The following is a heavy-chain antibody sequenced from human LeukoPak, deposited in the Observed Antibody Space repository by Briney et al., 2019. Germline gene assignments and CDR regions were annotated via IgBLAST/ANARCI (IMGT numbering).Heavy chain of an antibody. J-gene: IGHJ4*02. CDR1: GGSFSGYY. V-gene: IGHV4-34*01. D-gene: IGHD5-18*01. CDR2: INHSGST. CDR3: ARGRKGGYSYGLDY. Sequence: SETLSLTCAVYGGSFSGYYWSWIRQPPGKGLEWIGEINHSGSTNYNPSLKSRVTISVDTSKNQFSLKLSSVTAADTAVYYYARGRKGGYSYGLDYWGQGTLVTVSS.